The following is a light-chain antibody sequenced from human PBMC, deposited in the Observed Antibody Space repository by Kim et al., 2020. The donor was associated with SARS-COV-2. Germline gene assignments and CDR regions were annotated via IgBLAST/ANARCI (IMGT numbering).Light chain of an antibody. CDR3: NPRANNTNHWV. CDR1: SLRSYY. J-gene: IGLJ3*02. V-gene: IGLV3-19*01. Sequence: SSELTQDPAVFVALGQTARITCQGDSLRSYYASWYQQKPGQAPVLVIYDKDNRPPGIPDRFLGSGPGNPASLPIPGAQPEDEAGYYCNPRANNTNHWVFG. CDR2: DKD.